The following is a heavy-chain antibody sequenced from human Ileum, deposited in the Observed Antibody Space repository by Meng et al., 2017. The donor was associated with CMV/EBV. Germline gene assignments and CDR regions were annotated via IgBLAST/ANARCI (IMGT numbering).Heavy chain of an antibody. CDR2: FYADANT. J-gene: IGHJ5*02. D-gene: IGHD1-26*01. CDR1: GFIVSSDH. CDR3: ASRSS. V-gene: IGHV3-53*01. Sequence: GGSLRLSCAVFGFIVSSDHFYWVRQAPGKGLEWVSIFYADANTNYAESVKGRFTISSDNSKDTLYLQMNSLRAEDTAVYYCASRSSWGQGTLVTVSS.